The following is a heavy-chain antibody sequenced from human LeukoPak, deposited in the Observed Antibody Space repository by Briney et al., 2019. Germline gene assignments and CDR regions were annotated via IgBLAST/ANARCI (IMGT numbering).Heavy chain of an antibody. D-gene: IGHD3-22*01. CDR3: TTVTKDRSGYYHPRAFDI. V-gene: IGHV1-24*01. J-gene: IGHJ3*02. CDR2: FDPEDGET. CDR1: GYTLIELS. Sequence: ASVKVSCKVSGYTLIELSMHWVRQTPGKGLEWMGGFDPEDGETIYAQKFQGRVTMTEDTSTDTAYMELSSLRSEDTAVYYCTTVTKDRSGYYHPRAFDIWGQGTMATVSS.